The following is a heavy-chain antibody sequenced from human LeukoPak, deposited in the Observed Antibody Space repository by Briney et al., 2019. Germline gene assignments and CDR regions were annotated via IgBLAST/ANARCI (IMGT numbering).Heavy chain of an antibody. J-gene: IGHJ4*02. CDR3: ASQYCSGGSCYPLFDY. V-gene: IGHV4-59*11. D-gene: IGHD2-15*01. Sequence: SETLSLTCIVSGGSINSHYWSWIRQPPGKGLEWIGDIHYTGTTKYNPSVKSRVTISIDTSKNQFSLRLSSVTAADTAVYYCASQYCSGGSCYPLFDYWGQGTLVTVSS. CDR2: IHYTGTT. CDR1: GGSINSHY.